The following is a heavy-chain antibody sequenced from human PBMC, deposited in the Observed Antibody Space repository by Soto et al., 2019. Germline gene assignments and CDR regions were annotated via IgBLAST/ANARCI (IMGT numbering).Heavy chain of an antibody. CDR1: GLPLSTSGVG. CDR2: IYWDDDK. J-gene: IGHJ4*02. V-gene: IGHV2-5*02. D-gene: IGHD6-19*01. CDR3: VHRIRGSGAEGY. Sequence: QITLKESGPTLVKPTQTLTLTCTFSGLPLSTSGVGVGWVRQPPGKALEWLAVIYWDDDKRYSPSLRTRLTITKDTSKRQVGLTMANMDPVDTATYYCVHRIRGSGAEGYWGQGTLVTVSS.